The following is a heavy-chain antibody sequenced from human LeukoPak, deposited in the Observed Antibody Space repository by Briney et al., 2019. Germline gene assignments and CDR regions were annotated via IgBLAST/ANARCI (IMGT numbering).Heavy chain of an antibody. CDR3: AAPGYSYGFDY. V-gene: IGHV1-58*01. J-gene: IGHJ4*02. CDR2: IVVGSGDA. D-gene: IGHD5-18*01. CDR1: GFTFTSSA. Sequence: SVKVSCKASGFTFTSSAVQWVRQARGQRLEWIGWIVVGSGDANYAQKFQERVTITRDMSTSTAYMELSSLRSEDTAVYYCAAPGYSYGFDYWGQGTLVTVSS.